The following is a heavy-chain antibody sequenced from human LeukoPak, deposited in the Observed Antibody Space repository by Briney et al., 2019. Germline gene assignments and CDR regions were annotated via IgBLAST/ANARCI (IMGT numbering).Heavy chain of an antibody. V-gene: IGHV3-30*18. CDR1: GFTFSSYG. J-gene: IGHJ6*02. CDR2: ISYDGSNK. CDR3: AKDNNDYGELYYGMDV. Sequence: GGSLRLSCAASGFTFSSYGMHWVRQAPGKGLEWVAVISYDGSNKYYADSVKGRFTISRDNSKNTLYLQMNSLRAEDTAVYYCAKDNNDYGELYYGMDVWGQGTTVTVSS. D-gene: IGHD4-17*01.